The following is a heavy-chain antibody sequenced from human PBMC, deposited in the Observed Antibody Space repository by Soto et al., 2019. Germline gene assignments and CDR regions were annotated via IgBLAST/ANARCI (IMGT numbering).Heavy chain of an antibody. J-gene: IGHJ2*01. CDR2: IWYDGSNK. D-gene: IGHD5-12*01. CDR3: ARAPLDGYNWGYFDL. V-gene: IGHV3-33*01. CDR1: GFTFSSYG. Sequence: QVQLVESGGGVVQPGRSLRLSCAASGFTFSSYGMHWVRQAPGKGLEWVAVIWYDGSNKYYADSVKGRFTISRDNSKNTLYLQMNSLRAEDTAVYYCARAPLDGYNWGYFDLWGRGTLVTVSS.